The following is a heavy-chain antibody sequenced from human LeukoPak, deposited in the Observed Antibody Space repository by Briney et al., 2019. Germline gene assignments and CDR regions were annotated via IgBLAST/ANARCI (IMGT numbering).Heavy chain of an antibody. CDR2: ISAYNGNT. J-gene: IGHJ4*02. D-gene: IGHD2-2*01. Sequence: ASVKVSCKVSGYTLTELSMHWVRQAPGQGLEWMGWISAYNGNTNYAQKLQGRVTMTTDTSTSTAYMELRSLRSDDTAVYYCARADIPAATGPWDYWGQGTLVTVSS. CDR3: ARADIPAATGPWDY. V-gene: IGHV1-18*01. CDR1: GYTLTELS.